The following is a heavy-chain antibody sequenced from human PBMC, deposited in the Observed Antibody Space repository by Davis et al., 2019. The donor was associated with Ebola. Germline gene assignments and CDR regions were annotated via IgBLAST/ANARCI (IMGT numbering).Heavy chain of an antibody. J-gene: IGHJ4*02. D-gene: IGHD3-22*01. CDR3: ARSYYYDSTLDY. CDR1: GYTFTSYR. V-gene: IGHV5-51*01. CDR2: IYPDDSDT. Sequence: GESLKISCQSSGYTFTSYRIGWVRQMSGKGLEWMGIIYPDDSDTRYSPSFQGQVTISADKSISTAYLQWSSLKASDTAMYYCARSYYYDSTLDYWGQGTLVTVSS.